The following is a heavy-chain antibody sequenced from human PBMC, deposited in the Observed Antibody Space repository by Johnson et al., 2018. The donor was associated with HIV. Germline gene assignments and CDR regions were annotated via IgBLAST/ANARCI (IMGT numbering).Heavy chain of an antibody. CDR2: ISYDGSNK. J-gene: IGHJ3*02. Sequence: QVQLVESGGGVVQPGRSLRLSCAASGFTFNPYGIHWVRRAPGKGLEWVALISYDGSNKYYADSVKGRFIISRDNSKNTLYLQMNSLRAEDTAVYFCARAYMSSGSYYDAFDIWGQGTMVIVSS. CDR3: ARAYMSSGSYYDAFDI. CDR1: GFTFNPYG. V-gene: IGHV3-33*01. D-gene: IGHD1-26*01.